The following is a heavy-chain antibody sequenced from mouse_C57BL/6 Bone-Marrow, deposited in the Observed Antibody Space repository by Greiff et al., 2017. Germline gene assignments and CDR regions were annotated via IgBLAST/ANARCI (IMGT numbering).Heavy chain of an antibody. CDR2: ISDGGSYT. J-gene: IGHJ1*03. D-gene: IGHD1-1*01. CDR3: ARDKGYYGSSSLHWYFDV. V-gene: IGHV5-4*01. Sequence: EVKLVESGGGLVKPGGSLKLSCAAYGFTFSSYAMSWVRQTPEKRLEWVATISDGGSYTYYPDNVKGRFTISRDNAKNNLYLQMSHLKSEDTAMYYCARDKGYYGSSSLHWYFDVWGTGTTVTVSS. CDR1: GFTFSSYA.